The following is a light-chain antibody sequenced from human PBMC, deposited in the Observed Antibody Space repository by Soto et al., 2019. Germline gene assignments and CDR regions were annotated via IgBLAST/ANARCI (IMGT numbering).Light chain of an antibody. CDR2: DVT. J-gene: IGLJ3*02. CDR3: SYHAGDFYLV. Sequence: QSALTQPRSVSGSPGQSVTISCTGTSSDVGAYNYVSWYQQHPGKAPKLLIYDVTQRPSWIPHRFSGTKSGDTASLTISGLQEDDDAYYYCSYHAGDFYLVFGGGTKLTVL. V-gene: IGLV2-11*01. CDR1: SSDVGAYNY.